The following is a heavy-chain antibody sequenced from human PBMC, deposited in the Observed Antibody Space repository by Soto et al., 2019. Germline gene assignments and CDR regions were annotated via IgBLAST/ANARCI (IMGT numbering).Heavy chain of an antibody. CDR3: ARDPYRAAADY. V-gene: IGHV3-48*01. CDR1: GFTFSSYS. Sequence: EVQLVESGGGLVQPGGSLRLSCAASGFTFSSYSMNWVRQAPGKGLEWVSYISSSSSTIYYADSVKGRLTISRDNAKNALYLQMNSLRAEDTAVYYCARDPYRAAADYWGQGPMVTVSS. D-gene: IGHD6-13*01. J-gene: IGHJ4*02. CDR2: ISSSSSTI.